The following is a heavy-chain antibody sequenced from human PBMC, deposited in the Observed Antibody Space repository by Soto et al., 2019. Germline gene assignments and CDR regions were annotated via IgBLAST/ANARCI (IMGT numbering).Heavy chain of an antibody. V-gene: IGHV3-30-3*01. D-gene: IGHD4-17*01. CDR1: GFTFSSYA. J-gene: IGHJ5*02. CDR3: ARDRTSTVLTATHCDP. Sequence: TGGSLRLSCAASGFTFSSYALEWVRQAPGKGLEWVAVISYDGSTKFYADSVKGRFTISRDNSKNTLYLQMNSLRAEDTAVYYCARDRTSTVLTATHCDPWGQGTLVTVSS. CDR2: ISYDGSTK.